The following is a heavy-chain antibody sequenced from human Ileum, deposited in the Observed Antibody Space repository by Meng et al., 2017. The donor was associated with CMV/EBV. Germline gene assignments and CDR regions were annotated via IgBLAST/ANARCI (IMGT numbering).Heavy chain of an antibody. Sequence: SYYWSWIRQPPGKGLEWIGYIYYSGSTNYNPSLKSRVTISVDTSKNQFSLKLSSVTAADTAVYYCARDAPDNCTNGVCYTLNAFDIWGQGTMVTVSS. J-gene: IGHJ3*02. CDR1: SYY. V-gene: IGHV4-59*01. D-gene: IGHD2-8*01. CDR2: IYYSGST. CDR3: ARDAPDNCTNGVCYTLNAFDI.